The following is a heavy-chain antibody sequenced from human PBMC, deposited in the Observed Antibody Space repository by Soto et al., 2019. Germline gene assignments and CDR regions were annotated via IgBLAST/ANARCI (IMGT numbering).Heavy chain of an antibody. CDR3: TIQVVSGWSSPGSAFDI. J-gene: IGHJ3*02. CDR2: IRSKANSYAT. D-gene: IGHD6-19*01. Sequence: EVQLVESGGGLVQPGGSLKLSCAASGFTFSGSAMHWVRQASGKGLEWVGRIRSKANSYATAYAASVKGRFTISRDDSKNTAYLQINSLKTEDTAVYYCTIQVVSGWSSPGSAFDIWGQGTMVTVSS. CDR1: GFTFSGSA. V-gene: IGHV3-73*01.